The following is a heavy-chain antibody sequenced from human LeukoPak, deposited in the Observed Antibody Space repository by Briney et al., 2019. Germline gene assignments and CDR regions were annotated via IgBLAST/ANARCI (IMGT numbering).Heavy chain of an antibody. CDR3: ARIHYDILTGYYKKGWFDP. D-gene: IGHD3-9*01. CDR2: IYYSGST. Sequence: SETLSLTCTVSGGSISSSSYYWGWIRQPPGKGLEWIGSIYYSGSTYYNPSLKSRVTISVDTSKNQFSLKLSSVTAADTAVYYCARIHYDILTGYYKKGWFDPWGQGTLVTVSS. CDR1: GGSISSSSYY. J-gene: IGHJ5*02. V-gene: IGHV4-39*07.